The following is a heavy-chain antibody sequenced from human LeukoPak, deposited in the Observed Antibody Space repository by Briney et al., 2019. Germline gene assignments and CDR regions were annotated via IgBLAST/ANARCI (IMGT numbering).Heavy chain of an antibody. CDR2: IYSGGST. D-gene: IGHD6-19*01. CDR1: GFTVSSNY. CDR3: ARAPYSSGWYDC. V-gene: IGHV3-53*01. J-gene: IGHJ4*02. Sequence: GGSLRLSCAASGFTVSSNYMSWVRQAPGKGLEWVSVIYSGGSTYYADSVKGRFTISRDNSKNTLYLQMNSLRAEDTAVYYCARAPYSSGWYDCWGQGTLVTVSS.